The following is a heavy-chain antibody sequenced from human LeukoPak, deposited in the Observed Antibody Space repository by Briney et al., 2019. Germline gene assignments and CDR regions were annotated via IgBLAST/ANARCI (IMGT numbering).Heavy chain of an antibody. CDR1: GFTFSSYA. V-gene: IGHV3-23*01. Sequence: GSLRLSCAASGFTFSSYAMSWVRQAPGKGLEWVSAISGSGGSTYYADSVKGRFTISRDNSKNTLYLQMNSLRAEDTAVYYCATKGGNLGYCSSTSCPLLGYWGQGTLVTVSS. CDR3: ATKGGNLGYCSSTSCPLLGY. J-gene: IGHJ4*02. CDR2: ISGSGGST. D-gene: IGHD2-2*01.